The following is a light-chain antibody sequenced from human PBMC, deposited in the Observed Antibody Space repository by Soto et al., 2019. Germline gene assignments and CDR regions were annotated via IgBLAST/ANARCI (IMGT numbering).Light chain of an antibody. J-gene: IGLJ2*01. CDR3: QSYDSSLSVYVV. CDR2: GNN. Sequence: QSVLTQPPSISGAPGQSITISCTGSSANIGAGYDVHWYQQFPGTAPKLLIHGNNDRPSGVSDRFSGSKSGTSASLAITGLQAEDEADYYCQSYDSSLSVYVVFGGGTQLTVL. CDR1: SANIGAGYD. V-gene: IGLV1-40*01.